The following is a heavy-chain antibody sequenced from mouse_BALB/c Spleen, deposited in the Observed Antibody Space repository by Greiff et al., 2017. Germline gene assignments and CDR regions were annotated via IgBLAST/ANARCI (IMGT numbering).Heavy chain of an antibody. V-gene: IGHV14-3*02. CDR1: GFTIKDSY. CDR3: AYYGSGCYAMDY. CDR2: IDPANGNT. D-gene: IGHD1-1*01. J-gene: IGHJ4*01. Sequence: VQLKQSGAELVKPGASVTLSCTASGFTIKDSYMHWVKQRPEQGLEWIGRIDPANGNTKYDPKFQGKATIPADTSSNTAYLQLISLTSEDPAVYYCAYYGSGCYAMDYWGQGTSVTVSS.